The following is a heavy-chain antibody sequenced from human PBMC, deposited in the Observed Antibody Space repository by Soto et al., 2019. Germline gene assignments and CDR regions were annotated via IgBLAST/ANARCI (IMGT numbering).Heavy chain of an antibody. Sequence: SMKASCKASGGTFSSYAISWVRQAPGQGLEWMGGIIPIFGTANYAQKFQGRVTITADESTSTAYMELSSLRSEDTAVYYCAGDDSSSNAFDIWGQGTMVTVSS. D-gene: IGHD6-6*01. CDR3: AGDDSSSNAFDI. V-gene: IGHV1-69*13. CDR1: GGTFSSYA. J-gene: IGHJ3*02. CDR2: IIPIFGTA.